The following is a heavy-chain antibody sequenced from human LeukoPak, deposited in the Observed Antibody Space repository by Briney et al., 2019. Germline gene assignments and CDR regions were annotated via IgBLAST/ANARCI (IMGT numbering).Heavy chain of an antibody. CDR1: GGSISSYD. CDR2: IYTSGST. CDR3: ARGVVVVPAAMSWFDP. V-gene: IGHV4-4*07. Sequence: SETLSLTCTVSGGSISSYDWSWIRQPAGRGLEWIGHIYTSGSTNYSPSLKSRVTMSVDTSKNQFSLKLNSVTAADTAVYYCARGVVVVPAAMSWFDPWGQGTLVTVSS. D-gene: IGHD2-2*01. J-gene: IGHJ5*02.